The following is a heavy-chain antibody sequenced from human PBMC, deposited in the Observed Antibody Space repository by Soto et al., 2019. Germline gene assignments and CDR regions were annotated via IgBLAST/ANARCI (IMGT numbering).Heavy chain of an antibody. V-gene: IGHV3-30*03. Sequence: QPGGSLRLSCAASGFTFSTYGMHWVRQAPATGLEWVAFISHDGSNQYYADSMKGRFTISRDNSKNTLYLQMNSLRPDDTAVYYCATDANEYLWEYYFDFWGQGTLVTVSS. J-gene: IGHJ4*02. CDR2: ISHDGSNQ. CDR1: GFTFSTYG. D-gene: IGHD3-16*01. CDR3: ATDANEYLWEYYFDF.